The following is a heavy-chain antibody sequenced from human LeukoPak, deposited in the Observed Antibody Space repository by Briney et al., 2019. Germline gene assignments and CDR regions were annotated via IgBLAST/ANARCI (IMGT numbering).Heavy chain of an antibody. CDR1: GYRFTSYW. J-gene: IGHJ3*02. CDR3: ARLWLWQSGFGEPSAFDI. Sequence: NPGESLKISCKASGYRFTSYWIGWVRQMPGKGLEWMGIIYPGNSNTRYRPSFQGQVTISADKSISTAYLQWSSLKASDTAMYYCARLWLWQSGFGEPSAFDIWGQGTMVTVSS. D-gene: IGHD3-10*01. CDR2: IYPGNSNT. V-gene: IGHV5-51*01.